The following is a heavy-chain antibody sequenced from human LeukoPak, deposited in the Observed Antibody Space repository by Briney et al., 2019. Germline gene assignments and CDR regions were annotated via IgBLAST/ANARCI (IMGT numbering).Heavy chain of an antibody. CDR1: GFTFSSYG. CDR2: IRYDGSHK. V-gene: IGHV3-30*02. CDR3: AKSSVDSNDMSPFDY. D-gene: IGHD1-1*01. J-gene: IGHJ4*02. Sequence: GGSLRLSCAAAGFTFSSYGMHWVRQAPGKGLEWVAFIRYDGSHKYYADSVKGRFTISRDNSKNTLYLQMNSLRAEDTAVYYCAKSSVDSNDMSPFDYWGQGTLVTVSS.